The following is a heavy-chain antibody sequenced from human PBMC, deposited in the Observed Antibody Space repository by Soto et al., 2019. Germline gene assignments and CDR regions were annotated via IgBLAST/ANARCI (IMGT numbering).Heavy chain of an antibody. CDR2: IYPGDSDT. CDR1: GYSFTSYW. Sequence: GESLKISCKGSGYSFTSYWIGWVRQMPGKGLEWMGIIYPGDSDTRYSPSFQGQVTISADKSISTAYLQWSSLKASDTAMYYCARHRERGYSYGAFDYWGQGTLVTVSS. CDR3: ARHRERGYSYGAFDY. V-gene: IGHV5-51*01. J-gene: IGHJ4*02. D-gene: IGHD5-18*01.